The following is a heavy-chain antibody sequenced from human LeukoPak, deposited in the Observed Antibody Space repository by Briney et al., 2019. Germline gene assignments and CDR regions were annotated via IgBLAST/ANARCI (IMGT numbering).Heavy chain of an antibody. Sequence: PSETLSLTCSVSGYSISSNYYWVWIRQPPGKGLEWVGSIYHSGSTYYNPSLKSRVTISVDTSKNQFSLKLSSATAADTAVYYCARTSVVVRAFDIWGQGTMVTVSS. V-gene: IGHV4-38-2*02. J-gene: IGHJ3*02. D-gene: IGHD2-21*01. CDR1: GYSISSNYY. CDR2: IYHSGST. CDR3: ARTSVVVRAFDI.